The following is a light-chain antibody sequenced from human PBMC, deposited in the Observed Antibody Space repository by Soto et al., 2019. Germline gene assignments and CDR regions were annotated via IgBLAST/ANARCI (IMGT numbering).Light chain of an antibody. Sequence: QSVLTQPASVSGSPGQSITISCTGTRSDVGSYNSIAWYQQLPGKAPRVMIFEVTKRPLGISNRFSGSKSGSTASLTISGLQAEDEADYYCCSYAGADSAPYVLGTGTKVTVL. CDR1: RSDVGSYNS. J-gene: IGLJ1*01. CDR3: CSYAGADSAPYV. CDR2: EVT. V-gene: IGLV2-23*02.